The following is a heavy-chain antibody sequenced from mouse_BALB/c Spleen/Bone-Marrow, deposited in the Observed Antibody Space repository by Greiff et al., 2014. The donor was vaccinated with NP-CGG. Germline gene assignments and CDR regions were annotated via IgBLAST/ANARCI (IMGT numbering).Heavy chain of an antibody. J-gene: IGHJ4*01. CDR1: AHTFTDYT. Sequence: VQLQQSGAELARPGASVKMSCKASAHTFTDYTVHWVKQRPGQGLEWIGYINPSSGYTDYNQIFKDKATLTADKSSSTAYMLLSSLTSEDSAVYYCARRGTFRATSYAMDYWGQGNSVTVSS. CDR3: ARRGTFRATSYAMDY. D-gene: IGHD3-1*01. V-gene: IGHV1-4*01. CDR2: INPSSGYT.